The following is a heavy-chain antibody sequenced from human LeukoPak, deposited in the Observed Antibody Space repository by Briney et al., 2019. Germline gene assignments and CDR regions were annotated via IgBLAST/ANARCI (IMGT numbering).Heavy chain of an antibody. CDR2: ISAYNGNT. Sequence: GASVTLSFKASAYTFTSYGISWVREAHGQGLEWMGWISAYNGNTNYLQRLQGRVTMTTDTSTSTAYMELRSMRSDDTAVYYCARDRIQTSYYYYGMDVWGQGTTVTVSS. V-gene: IGHV1-18*01. CDR3: ARDRIQTSYYYYGMDV. J-gene: IGHJ6*02. CDR1: AYTFTSYG.